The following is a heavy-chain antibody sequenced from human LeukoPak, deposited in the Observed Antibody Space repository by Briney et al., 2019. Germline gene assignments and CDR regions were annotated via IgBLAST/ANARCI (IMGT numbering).Heavy chain of an antibody. CDR2: ISSSSSYI. CDR3: ARAHTAMVYCFDY. V-gene: IGHV3-21*01. CDR1: GFTFSSYS. Sequence: GGSLRLSCAASGFTFSSYSMNWVRQAPGKGLEWVSSISSSSSYIYYADSVKGRFTISRDNAKNSLYLQMNSLRAEDTAVYYCARAHTAMVYCFDYWGQGTLVTVSS. J-gene: IGHJ4*02. D-gene: IGHD5-18*01.